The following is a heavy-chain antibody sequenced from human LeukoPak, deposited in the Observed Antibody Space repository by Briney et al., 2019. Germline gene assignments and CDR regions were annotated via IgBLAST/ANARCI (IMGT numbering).Heavy chain of an antibody. CDR3: ARHFSDDFWSGYHLDY. J-gene: IGHJ4*02. V-gene: IGHV4-38-2*02. CDR2: IYHSGST. CDR1: GYSISSGYY. Sequence: KASETLSLTCTVSGYSISSGYYWGWIRQPPGKGLEWIGSIYHSGSTYYNPSLKSRVTISVDTSKNQFSLRLSSVTAADTAVYYCARHFSDDFWSGYHLDYWGQGTLVIVSS. D-gene: IGHD3-3*01.